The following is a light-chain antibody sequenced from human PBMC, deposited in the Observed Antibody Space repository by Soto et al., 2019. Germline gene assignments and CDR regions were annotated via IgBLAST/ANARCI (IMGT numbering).Light chain of an antibody. V-gene: IGLV2-14*01. CDR2: DVS. CDR3: SSYTSSSTKV. Sequence: HSALTQPASVSGSPGQSITISCTGTSSDVGGYNYVSWYQQHPGKAPKLMIYDVSNRPSGVSNRFSGSKSGNTASLTISGLKAEDEAYYYCSSYTSSSTKVFGGGTKLTVL. CDR1: SSDVGGYNY. J-gene: IGLJ3*02.